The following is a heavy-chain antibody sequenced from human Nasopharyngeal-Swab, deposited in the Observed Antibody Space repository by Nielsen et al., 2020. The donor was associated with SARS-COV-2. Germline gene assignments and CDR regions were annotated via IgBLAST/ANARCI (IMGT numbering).Heavy chain of an antibody. Sequence: EEVSCLASGYTFTGYYMHWVRQAPGQGLEWMGRINSNSGDTKYAQKFQGRVTMTRDTSISTADMELSRLRSDDTAVYYCARGNSYGYDYWGQGILVTVSS. CDR1: GYTFTGYY. V-gene: IGHV1-2*06. D-gene: IGHD5-18*01. CDR2: INSNSGDT. J-gene: IGHJ4*02. CDR3: ARGNSYGYDY.